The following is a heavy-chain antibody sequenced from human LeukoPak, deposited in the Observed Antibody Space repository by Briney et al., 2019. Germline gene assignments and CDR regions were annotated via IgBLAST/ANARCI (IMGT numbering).Heavy chain of an antibody. Sequence: GGSLRLSCAASGFSFISYGMHWVRQAPGKGLEWVGVISDDGRRKDYADSVKGRFTISRDNSKDTLYLQMNSLRAEDTAVYYCAKRPSDYGDCVSYFDYWGQGTLVTVSS. CDR2: ISDDGRRK. D-gene: IGHD4-17*01. CDR3: AKRPSDYGDCVSYFDY. J-gene: IGHJ4*02. V-gene: IGHV3-30*18. CDR1: GFSFISYG.